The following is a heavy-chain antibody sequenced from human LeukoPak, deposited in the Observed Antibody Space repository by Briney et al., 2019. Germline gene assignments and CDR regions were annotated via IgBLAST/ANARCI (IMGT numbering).Heavy chain of an antibody. V-gene: IGHV3-7*01. J-gene: IGHJ4*02. CDR1: GFTFSTYW. CDR3: ARVATMIRGVIIIRFFDY. D-gene: IGHD3-10*01. CDR2: IRRDGSEK. Sequence: GGSLRLSCEASGFTFSTYWMTWVRQAPGKGLEWVANIRRDGSEKYYADSVKGRFTISRDNSKNSLFLQMNSLRAEDTAVYYCARVATMIRGVIIIRFFDYWGQGNLVTVSS.